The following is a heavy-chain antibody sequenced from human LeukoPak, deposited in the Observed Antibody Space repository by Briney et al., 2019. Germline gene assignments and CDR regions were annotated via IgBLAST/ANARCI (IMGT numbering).Heavy chain of an antibody. CDR1: GFTFSSYA. CDR2: ISYDGSNK. D-gene: IGHD6-13*01. J-gene: IGHJ4*02. Sequence: GGSLRLSCAASGFTFSSYAMRWVRQAPGKGLEWVAVISYDGSNKYYADSVKGRFTISRDNSKNTLYLQMNSLRAEDTAVYYCAREGWSSCLDYWGQGTLVTVSS. V-gene: IGHV3-30-3*01. CDR3: AREGWSSCLDY.